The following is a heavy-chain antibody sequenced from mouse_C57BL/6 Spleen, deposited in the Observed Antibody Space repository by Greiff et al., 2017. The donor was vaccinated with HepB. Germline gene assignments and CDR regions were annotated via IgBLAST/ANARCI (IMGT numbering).Heavy chain of an antibody. CDR2: IYPGDGDT. D-gene: IGHD1-2*01. V-gene: IGHV1-82*01. CDR1: GYAFSSSW. J-gene: IGHJ1*03. CDR3: AREGYYGPWYFDV. Sequence: VKLQESGPELVKPGASVKISCKASGYAFSSSWMNWVKQRPGKGLEWIGRIYPGDGDTNYNGKFKGKATLTADKSSSTAYMQLSSLTSEDSAVYFCAREGYYGPWYFDVWGTGTTVTVSS.